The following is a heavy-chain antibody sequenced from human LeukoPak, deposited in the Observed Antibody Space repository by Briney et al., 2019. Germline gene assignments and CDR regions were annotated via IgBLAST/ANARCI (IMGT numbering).Heavy chain of an antibody. CDR2: INPNSGGT. V-gene: IGHV1-2*02. CDR3: AGDSERLGDIYGMDV. Sequence: ASVKVSCKASGYAVTGYYMHWVRQAPGQGLEWMGWINPNSGGTNYAQKFQGRVTMTRDTSISTAYMELSRLRSDDTAVYYCAGDSERLGDIYGMDVWGQGTTVTVSS. J-gene: IGHJ6*02. D-gene: IGHD3-16*01. CDR1: GYAVTGYY.